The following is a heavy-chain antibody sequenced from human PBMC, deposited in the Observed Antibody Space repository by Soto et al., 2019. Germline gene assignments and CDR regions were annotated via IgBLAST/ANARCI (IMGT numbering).Heavy chain of an antibody. D-gene: IGHD2-21*02. CDR2: INAGNGNT. J-gene: IGHJ6*02. V-gene: IGHV1-3*01. CDR3: ARVNGDAPPRGMDV. Sequence: VASVKVSCKASGYIFTSYVMEWVRQAPGQRLEWMGWINAGNGNTKYAEKFQAWVTMTRDTSISTAYMEVTRLRSDDTAVYYCARVNGDAPPRGMDVWGQGTTVTVSS. CDR1: GYIFTSYV.